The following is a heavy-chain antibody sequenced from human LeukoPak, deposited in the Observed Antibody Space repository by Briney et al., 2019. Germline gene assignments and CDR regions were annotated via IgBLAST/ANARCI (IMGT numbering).Heavy chain of an antibody. V-gene: IGHV4-61*02. J-gene: IGHJ4*02. CDR3: ASYTMDSYYFDY. Sequence: SETLSLTCTVSGYSISSGYYWSWIRQPAGKGLEWIGRIYTSGSTNYNPSLKSRVTISVDTSKNQFSLKLSSVTAADTAVYYCASYTMDSYYFDYWGQGTLVTVSS. D-gene: IGHD3-10*01. CDR2: IYTSGST. CDR1: GYSISSGYY.